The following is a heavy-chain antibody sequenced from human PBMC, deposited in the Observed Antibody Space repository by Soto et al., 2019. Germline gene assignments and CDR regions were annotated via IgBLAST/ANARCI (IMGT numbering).Heavy chain of an antibody. V-gene: IGHV3-23*01. D-gene: IGHD3-3*01. J-gene: IGHJ4*02. Sequence: GGSLRLSCAASGFTFSSYAMSWVCQAPGKGLEWVSAISGSGGSTYYADSVKGRFTISRDNSKNTLYLQMNSLRAEDTAVYYCAKGRIVLRFLEWLSFDYWGQGTLVTVSS. CDR3: AKGRIVLRFLEWLSFDY. CDR1: GFTFSSYA. CDR2: ISGSGGST.